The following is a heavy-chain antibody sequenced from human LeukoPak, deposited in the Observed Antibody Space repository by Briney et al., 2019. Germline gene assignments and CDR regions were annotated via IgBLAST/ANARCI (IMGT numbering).Heavy chain of an antibody. CDR2: ISSSGSTI. Sequence: RGSLRLSCAASGFTFSDYYMSWIRQAPGKGLEWVSYISSSGSTIYYADSVKGRFTISRDNAKNSLYLQMNSLRAEDTAVYYCARVSAAAGNDAFDIWGQGTMVTVSS. J-gene: IGHJ3*02. D-gene: IGHD6-13*01. V-gene: IGHV3-11*01. CDR1: GFTFSDYY. CDR3: ARVSAAAGNDAFDI.